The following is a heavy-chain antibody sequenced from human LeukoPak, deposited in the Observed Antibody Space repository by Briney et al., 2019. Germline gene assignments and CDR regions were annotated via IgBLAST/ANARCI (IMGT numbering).Heavy chain of an antibody. V-gene: IGHV4-59*01. Sequence: SETLSLTCTASGGSLGSYYWRWMRQPPGKGLEWIGYIYYSGSTNYNPSLKSRVTISVDTSKNQFSLKLSSVTAADTAVYYCARVSQNVIRFSPLYYMDVWGEGTTVTVSS. CDR2: IYYSGST. J-gene: IGHJ6*03. D-gene: IGHD3-3*01. CDR1: GGSLGSYY. CDR3: ARVSQNVIRFSPLYYMDV.